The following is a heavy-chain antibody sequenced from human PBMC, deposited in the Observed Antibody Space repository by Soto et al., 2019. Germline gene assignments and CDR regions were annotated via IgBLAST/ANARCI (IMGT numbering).Heavy chain of an antibody. CDR3: ARVGGDYDILTGDNWFDP. J-gene: IGHJ5*02. D-gene: IGHD3-9*01. CDR2: ISAYNGNT. V-gene: IGHV1-18*04. Sequence: ASVRVSCKASGYTFTSYGISWVRQAPGQGLEWMGWISAYNGNTNYAQKLQGRVTMTTDTSTSTAYMELRSLRSDDTAVYYCARVGGDYDILTGDNWFDPWGQGTLVTVSS. CDR1: GYTFTSYG.